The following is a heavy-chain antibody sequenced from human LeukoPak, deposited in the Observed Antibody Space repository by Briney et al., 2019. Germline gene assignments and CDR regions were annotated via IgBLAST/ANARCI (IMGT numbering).Heavy chain of an antibody. V-gene: IGHV4-59*01. CDR3: ARLPAIYTPLDP. Sequence: PPETLSLTCTVSGGSISSYFWSWIRQPPGKGLEWIGYIYYSGSTHYNPPLKSRVTISVDTSKNQFSLKLSSVTAADTAIYYCARLPAIYTPLDPWGQGTLVTVSS. D-gene: IGHD2-2*02. J-gene: IGHJ5*02. CDR1: GGSISSYF. CDR2: IYYSGST.